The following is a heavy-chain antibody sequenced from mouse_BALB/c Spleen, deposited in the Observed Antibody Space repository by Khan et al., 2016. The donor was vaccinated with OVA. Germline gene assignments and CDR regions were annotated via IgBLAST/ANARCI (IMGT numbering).Heavy chain of an antibody. CDR1: GFTFSDYG. CDR3: ERGGGTAPFAY. J-gene: IGHJ3*01. Sequence: EVELVESGGGLVQPGGSRKLSCAASGFTFSDYGMAWVRQAPGKGPEWVAFISDLAYTISYGDAVTGRFTISSENAKNTLYLEMSSRRYEDTAIYYCERGGGTAPFAYWGLGTLVTVSA. V-gene: IGHV5-15*02. CDR2: ISDLAYTI. D-gene: IGHD1-2*01.